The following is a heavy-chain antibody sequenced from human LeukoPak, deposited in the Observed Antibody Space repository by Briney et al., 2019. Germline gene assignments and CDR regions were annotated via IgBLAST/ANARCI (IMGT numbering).Heavy chain of an antibody. CDR2: INPNSGGT. V-gene: IGHV1-2*06. J-gene: IGHJ5*02. Sequence: ASVNVSCKASGYTFTGYYMHWVRQAPGQGLEWMGRINPNSGGTNYAQKFQGRVTMTRDTSISTAYMELSRLRSDDTAVYYCARDLGIAAAANWFDPWGQGTLVTVSS. CDR3: ARDLGIAAAANWFDP. CDR1: GYTFTGYY. D-gene: IGHD6-13*01.